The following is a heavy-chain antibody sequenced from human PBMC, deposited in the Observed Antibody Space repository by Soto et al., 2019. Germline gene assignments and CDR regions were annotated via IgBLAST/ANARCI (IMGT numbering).Heavy chain of an antibody. D-gene: IGHD6-13*01. CDR1: GYSISSGYY. CDR3: ARDPVSSWYDPNWFDP. J-gene: IGHJ5*02. CDR2: IYHSGST. Sequence: SETLSLTCAVSGYSISSGYYWGWIRQPPGKGLEWIGSIYHSGSTYYNPSLKSRVTISVDTSKNQFSLKLSSVTAADTAVYYCARDPVSSWYDPNWFDPWGQGTLVTVS. V-gene: IGHV4-38-2*02.